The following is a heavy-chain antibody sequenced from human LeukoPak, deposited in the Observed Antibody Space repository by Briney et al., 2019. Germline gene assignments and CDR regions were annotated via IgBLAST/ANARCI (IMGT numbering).Heavy chain of an antibody. J-gene: IGHJ4*02. CDR3: AREWSGGSYYY. CDR1: GYSISDGYY. V-gene: IGHV4-38-2*02. Sequence: PSETLSLTCAVSGYSISDGYYWGWIRQPPGKGLEWIGGIDYSATTYYNPSLLSPVSISLDTSKNQFSLRLDSVTAADTAVYYCAREWSGGSYYYWGQGILVTVSS. D-gene: IGHD3-10*01. CDR2: IDYSATT.